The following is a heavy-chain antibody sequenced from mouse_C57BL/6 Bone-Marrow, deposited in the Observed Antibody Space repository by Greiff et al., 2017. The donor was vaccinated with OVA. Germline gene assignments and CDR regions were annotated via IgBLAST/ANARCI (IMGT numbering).Heavy chain of an antibody. Sequence: EVKLVESGGGLVKPGGSLKLSCAASGFTFISYAMSWVRQTPEKRLEWVATISDGGSYTYYPDNVKGRFTISRDNAKNNLYLQMSHLKSEDTAMYYCARDRLGYLYAMDYWGQGTSVTVSS. CDR3: ARDRLGYLYAMDY. D-gene: IGHD2-2*01. J-gene: IGHJ4*01. CDR1: GFTFISYA. CDR2: ISDGGSYT. V-gene: IGHV5-4*01.